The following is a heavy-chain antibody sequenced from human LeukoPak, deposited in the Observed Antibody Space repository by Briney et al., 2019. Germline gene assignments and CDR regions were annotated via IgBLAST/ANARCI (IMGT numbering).Heavy chain of an antibody. D-gene: IGHD6-13*01. CDR1: GFTFSNYV. CDR3: GKGRDSSSWYAFDY. J-gene: IGHJ4*02. Sequence: PGGSLRLSCAASGFTFSNYVMSWVRQAPGKGLEWVSALTASSGDTYYADSVKGRFTIFRDNSKNTLYLQMNSLRAEDTAVYYCGKGRDSSSWYAFDYWGQGTLVTVSS. CDR2: LTASSGDT. V-gene: IGHV3-23*01.